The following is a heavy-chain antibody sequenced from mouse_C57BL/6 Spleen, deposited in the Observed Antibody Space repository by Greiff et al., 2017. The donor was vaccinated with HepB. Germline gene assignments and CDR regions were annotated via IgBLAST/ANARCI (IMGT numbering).Heavy chain of an antibody. Sequence: VQLQQPGAELVKPGASVKLSCKASGYTFTSYWMHWVKQRPGQGLEWIGMIHPNSGSTNYNEKFKSKATLTVDKSSSTAYMQLSSLTSEDSAVYYCARSGWDPHFDYWGQGTTLTVSS. CDR1: GYTFTSYW. J-gene: IGHJ2*01. CDR2: IHPNSGST. V-gene: IGHV1-64*01. CDR3: ARSGWDPHFDY. D-gene: IGHD4-1*01.